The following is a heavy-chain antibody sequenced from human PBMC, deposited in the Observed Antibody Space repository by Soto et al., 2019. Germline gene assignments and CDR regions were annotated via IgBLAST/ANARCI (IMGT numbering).Heavy chain of an antibody. CDR3: ARGRDGYNPEY. CDR2: IWYDGSNK. J-gene: IGHJ4*02. CDR1: GFTFRNYG. V-gene: IGHV3-33*01. Sequence: QVQLVESGGGVVQPGRSLRLSCAASGFTFRNYGMHWVRQAPGKGLEWMAMIWYDGSNKHYADSVKGRFTISRDNSKNTLYLQMNSLRDEDTAVYYGARGRDGYNPEYWGQGTLVTVSS. D-gene: IGHD5-12*01.